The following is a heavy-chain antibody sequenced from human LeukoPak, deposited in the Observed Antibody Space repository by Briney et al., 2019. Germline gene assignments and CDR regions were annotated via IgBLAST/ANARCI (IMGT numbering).Heavy chain of an antibody. J-gene: IGHJ5*02. CDR1: GYTFTSYY. CDR3: ARDHKEGYCSSTSCHYNWFDP. V-gene: IGHV1-46*01. CDR2: INPSGGST. D-gene: IGHD2-2*01. Sequence: ASVKVSCKASGYTFTSYYMHWVRQAPGQGLEWMGIINPSGGSTSYAQKFQGRVTMTRDTSTSTVYMELSSLRSEDTAVYYCARDHKEGYCSSTSCHYNWFDPWGQGTLVTVSS.